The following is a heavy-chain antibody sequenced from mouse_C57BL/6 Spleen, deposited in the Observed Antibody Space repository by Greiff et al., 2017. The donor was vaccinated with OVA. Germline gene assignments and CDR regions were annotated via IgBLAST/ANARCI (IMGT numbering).Heavy chain of an antibody. V-gene: IGHV5-12*01. CDR1: GFTFSDYY. D-gene: IGHD1-1*01. CDR3: ARQATVADAMDY. CDR2: ISNGGGST. Sequence: EVHLVESGGGLVQPGGSLKLSCAASGFTFSDYYMYWVRQTPEKRLEWVAYISNGGGSTYYPDTVKGRFTISRDNAKNTLYLQMSRLKSEDTAMYYCARQATVADAMDYWGQGTSVTVSS. J-gene: IGHJ4*01.